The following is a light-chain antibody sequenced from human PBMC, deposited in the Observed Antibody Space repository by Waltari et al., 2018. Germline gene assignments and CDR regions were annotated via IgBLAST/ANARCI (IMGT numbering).Light chain of an antibody. CDR3: ETWDSNTQGV. CDR1: SRHSSYI. J-gene: IGLJ3*02. CDR2: VEGSGSY. V-gene: IGLV4-60*03. Sequence: QPVLTQSSSASASLGSSVKLTCTLSSRHSSYIIAWHQQQPGKAPRYLMKVEGSGSYNKGSGVPDRFSGSSSGADRDLTISNLQSEDEAEYYCETWDSNTQGVFGGGTKLTVL.